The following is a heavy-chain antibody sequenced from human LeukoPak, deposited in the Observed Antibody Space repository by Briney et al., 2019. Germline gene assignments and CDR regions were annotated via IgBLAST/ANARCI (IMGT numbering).Heavy chain of an antibody. J-gene: IGHJ4*02. CDR2: INHRRST. Sequence: SETLSLTCAVYGGSFSGYYWTWIRQPPGKGLEWIGEINHRRSTKYSPSLKSRVTISVGTSKNQFSLRLSSVTAADTAVYYCARHSFVEMATNWGQGTLVTVSS. D-gene: IGHD5-24*01. CDR3: ARHSFVEMATN. CDR1: GGSFSGYY. V-gene: IGHV4-34*01.